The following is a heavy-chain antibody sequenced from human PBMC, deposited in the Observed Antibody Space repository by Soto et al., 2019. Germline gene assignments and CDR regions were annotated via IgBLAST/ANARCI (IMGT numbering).Heavy chain of an antibody. D-gene: IGHD3-10*01. Sequence: QITLKESGPTLVKPTQTLTLTCDFSGFSFTTGAVGVGWVRQPPGEALEWLALISRHDDERYNPSLKTRLTITKDPSKNHVVLIMTDMDPVDTATYYCAHSRNLITEDAQVGDFDYWGQGTLVTVSS. V-gene: IGHV2-5*01. CDR1: GFSFTTGAVG. J-gene: IGHJ4*02. CDR3: AHSRNLITEDAQVGDFDY. CDR2: ISRHDDE.